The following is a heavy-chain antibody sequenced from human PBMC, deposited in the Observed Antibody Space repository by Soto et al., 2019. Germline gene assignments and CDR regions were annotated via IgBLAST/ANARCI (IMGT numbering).Heavy chain of an antibody. Sequence: EVQLLESGGGLVQPGGSLRLSCAASGFTFSSYAMSWVRQAPGKGLEWVSAISGSGGSTYYADSVKGRFTISRDNSKNTLYLQMNSLRAEDTAVYYCARGGGVFWSLPADGMDVWGQGTTVTVSS. CDR3: ARGGGVFWSLPADGMDV. D-gene: IGHD3-3*01. CDR1: GFTFSSYA. J-gene: IGHJ6*02. V-gene: IGHV3-23*01. CDR2: ISGSGGST.